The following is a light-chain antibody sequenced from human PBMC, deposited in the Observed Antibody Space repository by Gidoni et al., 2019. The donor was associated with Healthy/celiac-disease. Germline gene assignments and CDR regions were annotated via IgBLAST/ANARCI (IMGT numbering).Light chain of an antibody. CDR2: AAY. J-gene: IGKJ1*01. V-gene: IGKV1-39*01. CDR1: QSISSY. Sequence: DIQMTQSPSSLSASVGDRVTITCRESQSISSYLNWYQQKPGKDPKLLIYAAYSLQSGVTSRFSGSGSGTDFTITISSMQPEDFATYYCQQSYSTPRTLGQGTKVEIK. CDR3: QQSYSTPRT.